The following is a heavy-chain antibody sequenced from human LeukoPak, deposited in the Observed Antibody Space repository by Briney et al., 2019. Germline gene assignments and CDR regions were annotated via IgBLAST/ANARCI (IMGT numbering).Heavy chain of an antibody. CDR3: ARGSMVRGVTPVDY. CDR1: GGSFSGYY. CDR2: INHSGST. D-gene: IGHD3-10*01. J-gene: IGHJ4*02. Sequence: SETLSLTCAVYGGSFSGYYWSWIRQPPGKGLEWIGEINHSGSTNYNPSLKSRVTISVDTSKNQFSLKLSSVTAADTAVYYCARGSMVRGVTPVDYWGQGTLVIVSS. V-gene: IGHV4-34*01.